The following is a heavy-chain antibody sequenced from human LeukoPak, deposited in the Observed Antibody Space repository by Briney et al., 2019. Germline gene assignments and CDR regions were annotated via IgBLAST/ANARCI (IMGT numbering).Heavy chain of an antibody. Sequence: SETLSLTCTVSGGSISSYYWSWIRQPQGKGLEWIGYIYYSGSTNYNTSLKSRVTISVDTSKTQCSLKLSSVTAADTAVYYCARGGYDYVWGSYRFGAYYYGMDVWGQGTTVTVSS. J-gene: IGHJ6*01. D-gene: IGHD3-16*02. CDR3: ARGGYDYVWGSYRFGAYYYGMDV. CDR2: IYYSGST. CDR1: GGSISSYY. V-gene: IGHV4-59*01.